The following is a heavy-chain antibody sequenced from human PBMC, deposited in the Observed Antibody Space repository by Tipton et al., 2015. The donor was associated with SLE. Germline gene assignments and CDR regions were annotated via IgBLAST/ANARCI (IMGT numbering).Heavy chain of an antibody. CDR2: IYTSGST. D-gene: IGHD5-24*01. V-gene: IGHV4-61*09. Sequence: LRLSCTVSGGSISSGSYYWSWIRQPAGKGLEWIGYIYTSGSTNYNPSLKSRVTISVDTSKNQYSLKLCAVTAADTAVYYCARDWDGDAFDIWGQGTMVTVSS. J-gene: IGHJ3*02. CDR3: ARDWDGDAFDI. CDR1: GGSISSGSYY.